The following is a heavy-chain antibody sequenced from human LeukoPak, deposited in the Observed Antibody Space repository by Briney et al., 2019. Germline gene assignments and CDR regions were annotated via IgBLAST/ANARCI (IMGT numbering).Heavy chain of an antibody. CDR2: IDPSDSYT. CDR1: GYSFTSYW. D-gene: IGHD2-2*01. Sequence: GESLKISCKGSGYSFTSYWISWVRQMPGKGLEWMGRIDPSDSYTNYSPSFQGHVTISADKSISTAYLQWSSLKASGTAMYYCARPNCSSTSCYYYYGMDVWGKGTTVTVSS. V-gene: IGHV5-10-1*01. J-gene: IGHJ6*04. CDR3: ARPNCSSTSCYYYYGMDV.